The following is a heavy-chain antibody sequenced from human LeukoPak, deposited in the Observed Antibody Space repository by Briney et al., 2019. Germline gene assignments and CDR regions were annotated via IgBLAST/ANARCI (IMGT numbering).Heavy chain of an antibody. D-gene: IGHD1-26*01. Sequence: SETLSLTCSVSGASINGFSWSWIRQTPEKGPEWIGYVSQRGATTSNPSLTTRVSISADTSKSQFSLKMTSVTAADTAIYYCARERSGSYYTFDVWGPGTMVSVS. V-gene: IGHV4-59*13. CDR1: GASINGFS. CDR3: ARERSGSYYTFDV. J-gene: IGHJ3*01. CDR2: VSQRGAT.